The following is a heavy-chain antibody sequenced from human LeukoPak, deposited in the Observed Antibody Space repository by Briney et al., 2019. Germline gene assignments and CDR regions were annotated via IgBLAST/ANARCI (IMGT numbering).Heavy chain of an antibody. D-gene: IGHD3-22*01. CDR1: GITLSNYG. Sequence: QSGGSLRPSCAVSGITLSNYGMSWVRQAPGKGLEWVAGISDSAGKTNYADSVKGRFTISRDSPKNTLYPQMNSLRAEDTAVYFCAKRGVVIRVILVGFHKEAYYFDSWGQGALVTVSS. CDR3: AKRGVVIRVILVGFHKEAYYFDS. J-gene: IGHJ4*02. V-gene: IGHV3-23*01. CDR2: ISDSAGKT.